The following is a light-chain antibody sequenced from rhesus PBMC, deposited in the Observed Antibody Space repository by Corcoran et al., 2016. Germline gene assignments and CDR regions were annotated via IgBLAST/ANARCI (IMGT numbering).Light chain of an antibody. Sequence: DIQMTQSPSSLSASVGDRVTITCRASENVNNYLHWYQQKPGKAPKLLIYKASTLQSGVPSRFSVSGSGTDFTLTISSLQPEDFATYYCQHSYGTPRTFGQGTKVEIK. J-gene: IGKJ1*01. CDR1: ENVNNY. CDR2: KAS. V-gene: IGKV1-74*01. CDR3: QHSYGTPRT.